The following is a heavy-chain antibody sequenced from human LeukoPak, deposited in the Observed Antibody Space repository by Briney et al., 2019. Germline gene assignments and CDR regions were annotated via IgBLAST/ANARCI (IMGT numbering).Heavy chain of an antibody. CDR2: IYYSGST. CDR3: ARDAGKRRIRKADAFDI. CDR1: GGSISSGGYY. D-gene: IGHD1-14*01. V-gene: IGHV4-31*03. J-gene: IGHJ3*02. Sequence: TLSLTCTVSGGSISSGGYYWSWIRQHPGKGLEWIGYIYYSGSTYYNPSLKCRVTISVDTSKNQFSLKLSSVTAADTAVYYCARDAGKRRIRKADAFDIWGQGTMVTVSS.